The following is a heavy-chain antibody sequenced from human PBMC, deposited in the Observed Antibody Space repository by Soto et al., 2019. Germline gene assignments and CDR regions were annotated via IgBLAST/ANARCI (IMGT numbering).Heavy chain of an antibody. V-gene: IGHV3-11*01. CDR2: ISSSGSTI. CDR3: ARDAPIAVVVAATPFDY. CDR1: GFTFSDYY. Sequence: PGGSLRLSCAASGFTFSDYYMSWIRQAPGKGLEWVSYISSSGSTIYYADSVKGRFTISRDNAKNSLYLQMNSLRAEDTAVYYCARDAPIAVVVAATPFDYWGQGTLVTVSS. D-gene: IGHD2-15*01. J-gene: IGHJ4*02.